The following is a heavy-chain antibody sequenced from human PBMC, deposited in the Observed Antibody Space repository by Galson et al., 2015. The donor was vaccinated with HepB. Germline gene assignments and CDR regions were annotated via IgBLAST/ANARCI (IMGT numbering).Heavy chain of an antibody. J-gene: IGHJ4*02. V-gene: IGHV1-3*01. CDR3: ARVKAAAVPDYYFDY. CDR1: GYTFTSYA. Sequence: SVKVSCTASGYTFTSYAMHWVRQAPGQRLEWMGWINAGNGNTKYSQKFQGRVTITRDTSASTAYMELSSLRSEDTAVYYCARVKAAAVPDYYFDYWGQGTLVTVSS. D-gene: IGHD6-13*01. CDR2: INAGNGNT.